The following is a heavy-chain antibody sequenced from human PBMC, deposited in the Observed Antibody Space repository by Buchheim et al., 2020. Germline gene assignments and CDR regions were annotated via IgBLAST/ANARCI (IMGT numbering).Heavy chain of an antibody. CDR1: GFTSSSHW. CDR3: VRSSGRPDS. J-gene: IGHJ5*01. V-gene: IGHV3-74*01. CDR2: IDSDGTNT. D-gene: IGHD6-19*01. Sequence: EVQLVESGGGLIQPGGSLRLSCAASGFTSSSHWMHWVRQAPGKGLVWVARIDSDGTNTGYADSGKGRFTISRDNAKKTSYLQMDSLRAEDTAVYHCVRSSGRPDSWGQGTL.